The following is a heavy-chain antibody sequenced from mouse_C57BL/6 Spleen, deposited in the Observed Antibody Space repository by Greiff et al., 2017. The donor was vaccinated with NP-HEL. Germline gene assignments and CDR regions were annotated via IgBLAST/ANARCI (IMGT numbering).Heavy chain of an antibody. V-gene: IGHV1-19*01. J-gene: IGHJ3*01. D-gene: IGHD3-2*02. CDR3: ARGTAQATWCAY. CDR1: GYTFTDYY. CDR2: INPYNGGT. Sequence: VHVKQSGPVLVKPGASVKMSCKASGYTFTDYYMNWVKQSHGKSLEWIGVINPYNGGTSYNQKFKGKATLTVDKSSSTAYMELNSLTSEDSAVYYCARGTAQATWCAYWGQGTLVTVSA.